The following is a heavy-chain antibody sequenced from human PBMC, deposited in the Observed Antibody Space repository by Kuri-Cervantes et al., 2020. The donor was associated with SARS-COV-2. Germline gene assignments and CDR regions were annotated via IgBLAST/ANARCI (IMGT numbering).Heavy chain of an antibody. CDR1: GGTFSSYA. CDR2: IIPIFGTA. D-gene: IGHD4-17*01. J-gene: IGHJ4*02. V-gene: IGHV1-69*13. Sequence: SVNVSCKPSGGTFSSYAISWVRQAPGQGLEWMGGIIPIFGTANYAQKFQGRVTITADESTSTAYMELSSLRSEDTAVYYCARARNGNYLNEPDYWGQGTLVTVSS. CDR3: ARARNGNYLNEPDY.